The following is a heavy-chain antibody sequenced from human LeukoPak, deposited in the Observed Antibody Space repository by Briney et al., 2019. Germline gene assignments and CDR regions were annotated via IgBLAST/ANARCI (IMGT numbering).Heavy chain of an antibody. J-gene: IGHJ4*02. CDR2: INSDGSST. CDR1: GFTFSSYW. Sequence: PGGSLRLSCAAAGFTFSSYWMHWVRQAPGKGLVWVSRINSDGSSTSYADSVKGRFTISRDNAKNTLYLQMNSLRAEDTAVYYCARELAYYYDSSGYREKFDYWGQGTLVTVSS. CDR3: ARELAYYYDSSGYREKFDY. D-gene: IGHD3-22*01. V-gene: IGHV3-74*01.